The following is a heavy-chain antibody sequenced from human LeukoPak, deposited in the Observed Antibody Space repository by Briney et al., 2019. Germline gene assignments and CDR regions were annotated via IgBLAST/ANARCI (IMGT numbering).Heavy chain of an antibody. Sequence: GGSLRLSCAASGFTFSSYEMNWVRQAPGKGLEWVSSISSSSSYIYYADSVKGRFTISRDNAKNSLYLQMNSLRAEDTAVYYCARESVVRRPLDYWGQGTLVTVSS. J-gene: IGHJ4*02. CDR3: ARESVVRRPLDY. D-gene: IGHD3-10*01. V-gene: IGHV3-21*01. CDR1: GFTFSSYE. CDR2: ISSSSSYI.